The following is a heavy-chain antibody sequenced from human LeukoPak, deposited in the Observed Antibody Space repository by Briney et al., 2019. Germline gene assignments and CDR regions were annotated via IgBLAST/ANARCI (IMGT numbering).Heavy chain of an antibody. V-gene: IGHV3-73*01. D-gene: IGHD1-26*01. Sequence: PGGSLKLSCAASGFTFSGSAMHWVRQASGKGLEWVGRIRSKADSYATAYAASVKGRFTISRDDSKNTAYLQMNSLKTEDTAVYYCTKAGATSDFNYWGQGTLVTVSS. CDR1: GFTFSGSA. CDR2: IRSKADSYAT. J-gene: IGHJ4*02. CDR3: TKAGATSDFNY.